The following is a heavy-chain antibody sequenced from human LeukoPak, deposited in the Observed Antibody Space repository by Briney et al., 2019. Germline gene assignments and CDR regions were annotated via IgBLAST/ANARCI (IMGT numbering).Heavy chain of an antibody. J-gene: IGHJ4*02. CDR1: GFTFSSYA. Sequence: PGGSLRLSCAASGFTFSSYAMSWVRQAPGKGLEWVSYISSSGSTIYYADSVKGRFTISRDNAKNSLYLQMNSLRAEDTAVYYCARGGSSWPLPFDYWGQGTLVTVSS. CDR2: ISSSGSTI. V-gene: IGHV3-48*04. CDR3: ARGGSSWPLPFDY. D-gene: IGHD6-13*01.